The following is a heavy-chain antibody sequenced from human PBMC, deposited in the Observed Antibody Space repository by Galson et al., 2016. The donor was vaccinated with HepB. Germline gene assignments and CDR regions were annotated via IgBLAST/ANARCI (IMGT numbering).Heavy chain of an antibody. CDR2: ISYSGNS. CDR1: GDSVSSGKYY. D-gene: IGHD3-3*01. J-gene: IGHJ3*02. V-gene: IGHV4-61*03. Sequence: ETLSLTCTVSGDSVSSGKYYWSWIRQPPGKGLEWIAYISYSGNSNSNPSLTSRVAISVDASRNHFSLKMTSVTAADTAVYYCARVPEWRDAFDIWGQGTIVTVSS. CDR3: ARVPEWRDAFDI.